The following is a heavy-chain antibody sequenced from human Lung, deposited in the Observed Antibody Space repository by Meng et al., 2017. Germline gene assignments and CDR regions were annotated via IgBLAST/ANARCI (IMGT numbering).Heavy chain of an antibody. Sequence: QAQVQRGGAGRLNPSVTPYLTCAGYGGSFMGYYWGWIRKPPGKGLEWIGEINHSGSTNYNPSLKSRVTISVGTSKNQFSLKLSSVTAADTAVYYCARGLSGASSWYLIRSGYFDYWGQGTLVTVSS. J-gene: IGHJ4*02. CDR2: INHSGST. V-gene: IGHV4-34*01. D-gene: IGHD6-13*01. CDR3: ARGLSGASSWYLIRSGYFDY. CDR1: GGSFMGYY.